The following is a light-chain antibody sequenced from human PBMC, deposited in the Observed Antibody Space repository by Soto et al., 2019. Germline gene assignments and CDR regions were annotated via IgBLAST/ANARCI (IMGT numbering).Light chain of an antibody. V-gene: IGKV1-12*01. J-gene: IGKJ1*01. Sequence: DIQMTQSPSSVSASVGDSVTITCRASQGVGSWLVWYQQKPGQAPKLLIYAASTFQSGVPSRFSGSGSGTDFTLTISSLQPEDFATYYCQQANSYPWTFGQGTKVEIK. CDR1: QGVGSW. CDR3: QQANSYPWT. CDR2: AAS.